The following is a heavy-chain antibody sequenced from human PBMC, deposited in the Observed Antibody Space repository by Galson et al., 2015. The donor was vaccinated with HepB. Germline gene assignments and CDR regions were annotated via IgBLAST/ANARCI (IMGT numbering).Heavy chain of an antibody. Sequence: SLRLSCAASGFTFSTYSLNWVRQAPGKGLEWVSAVSSSSIYKYCADSVKGRFTISRDNAKSSLYVQMNNLRVEDTAVYYCARGRGDIGGYYAFDYWGKGALVTVSS. V-gene: IGHV3-21*06. J-gene: IGHJ4*02. D-gene: IGHD3-22*01. CDR3: ARGRGDIGGYYAFDY. CDR2: VSSSSIYK. CDR1: GFTFSTYS.